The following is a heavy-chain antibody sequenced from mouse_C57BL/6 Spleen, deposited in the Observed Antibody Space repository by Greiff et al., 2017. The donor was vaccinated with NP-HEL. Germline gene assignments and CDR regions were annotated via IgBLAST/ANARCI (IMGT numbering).Heavy chain of an antibody. CDR3: ARKRDYYYGSSYWYFDV. CDR1: GYTFTSYG. Sequence: QVQLKESGAELARPGASVKLSCKASGYTFTSYGISWVKQRTGQGLEWIGEIYPRSGNTYYNEKFKGKATLTADKSSSTAYMELRSLTSEDSAVYFCARKRDYYYGSSYWYFDVWGTGTTVTVSS. D-gene: IGHD1-1*01. J-gene: IGHJ1*03. CDR2: IYPRSGNT. V-gene: IGHV1-81*01.